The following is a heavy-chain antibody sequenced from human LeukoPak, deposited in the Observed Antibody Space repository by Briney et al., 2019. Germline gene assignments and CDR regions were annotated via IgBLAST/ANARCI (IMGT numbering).Heavy chain of an antibody. CDR2: INTNTGNP. CDR3: ARLYWYYYDNGPGGSDAFDF. J-gene: IGHJ3*01. CDR1: GYTFTNYA. D-gene: IGHD3-22*01. Sequence: ASVKVSCKTSGYTFTNYAMNWVRQAPGQGLEWMGWINTNTGNPTYAQDFTGRFVFSLDSSVSTAYLQISSLKAEDTAVYYCARLYWYYYDNGPGGSDAFDFWGQGTMVTVSS. V-gene: IGHV7-4-1*02.